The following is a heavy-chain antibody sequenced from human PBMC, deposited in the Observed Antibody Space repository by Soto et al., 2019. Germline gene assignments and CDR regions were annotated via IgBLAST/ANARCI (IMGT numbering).Heavy chain of an antibody. CDR1: GASISSGTSY. CDR2: IYFTGAT. Sequence: QVQLQESGPGLVKPSQTLSLTCNVSGASISSGTSYWTWIRQHPGEGLEWIGHIYFTGATYSNPSLRSRFTMSVDTSKNQFSLKLTSVTAADTATYYCASIPRRGYSYGIDYWGQGTLVTVSS. CDR3: ASIPRRGYSYGIDY. V-gene: IGHV4-31*03. J-gene: IGHJ4*02. D-gene: IGHD2-21*02.